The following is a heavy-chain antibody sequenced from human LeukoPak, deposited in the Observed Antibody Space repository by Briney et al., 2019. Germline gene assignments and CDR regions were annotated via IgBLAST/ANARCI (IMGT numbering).Heavy chain of an antibody. CDR1: GFTFSSYA. J-gene: IGHJ2*01. CDR3: ARGGRPYWYFDL. Sequence: GGSLRLSCAASGFTFSSYAMSWVRQAPGKGLEWVSGISGSGGSTNYADSVKGRFTISRHNSKNTLYLQMNSLRAEDTAVYYCARGGRPYWYFDLWGRGTLVTVSS. CDR2: ISGSGGST. D-gene: IGHD5-12*01. V-gene: IGHV3-23*01.